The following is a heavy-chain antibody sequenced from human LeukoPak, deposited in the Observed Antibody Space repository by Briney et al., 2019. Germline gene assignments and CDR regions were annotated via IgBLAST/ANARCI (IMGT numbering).Heavy chain of an antibody. J-gene: IGHJ4*02. CDR2: IDPSDSYT. Sequence: GESLKISCKGSGYSFTNYWITWVRQMPGKGLECVGKIDPSDSYTNYSPSFQGHVTISADKSINTAYLQWSNLEASDTAIYFCARHLGGYTHFDYWGQGTLVTVSS. CDR3: ARHLGGYTHFDY. D-gene: IGHD3-22*01. CDR1: GYSFTNYW. V-gene: IGHV5-10-1*01.